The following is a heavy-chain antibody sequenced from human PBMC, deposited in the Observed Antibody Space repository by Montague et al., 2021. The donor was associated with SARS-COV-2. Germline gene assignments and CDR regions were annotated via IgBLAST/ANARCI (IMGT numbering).Heavy chain of an antibody. J-gene: IGHJ3*01. D-gene: IGHD3-3*01. CDR2: INHTGSA. V-gene: IGHV4-34*01. Sequence: SETLSLNCDVYSGSFSDFDWTWIRRYPGEELEWIGEINHTGSATYNTSLKGRVTPSREKSKNQFYLQLQSVTPADKAVYYCSRGQVTFSGVLIFNPASGHLDGWGQGTSVTVSS. CDR3: SRGQVTFSGVLIFNPASGHLDG. CDR1: SGSFSDFD.